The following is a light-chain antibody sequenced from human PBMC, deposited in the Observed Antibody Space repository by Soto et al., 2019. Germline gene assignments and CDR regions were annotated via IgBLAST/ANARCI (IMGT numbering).Light chain of an antibody. CDR1: QTISNY. CDR3: QQRSDWPS. CDR2: DAS. V-gene: IGKV3-11*01. J-gene: IGKJ2*01. Sequence: EVVLTQSPATLSLSPGDRATLSCRASQTISNYSAWYQQKLGQAPRLLIYDASNRATGIPARFSGSGSGTDFTLTISSLEPEDFAVYYCQQRSDWPSFGQGTKLEIK.